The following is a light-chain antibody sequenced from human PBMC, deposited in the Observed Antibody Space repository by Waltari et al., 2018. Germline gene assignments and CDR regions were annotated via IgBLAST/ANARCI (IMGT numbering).Light chain of an antibody. CDR3: SSYTSSATWV. CDR2: DVS. J-gene: IGLJ3*02. CDR1: SSNVCGYNY. Sequence: QSALTQSASVSGSPGQSITISCTGTSSNVCGYNYVSWYQQHPGKAPKLMIYDVSNRPSGVSDRFSGSKSGNTASLTISGLQAEDEADYYCSSYTSSATWVFGGGTKVTVL. V-gene: IGLV2-14*03.